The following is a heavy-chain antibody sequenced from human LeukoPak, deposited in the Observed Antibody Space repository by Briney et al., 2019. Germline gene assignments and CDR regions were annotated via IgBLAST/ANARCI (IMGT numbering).Heavy chain of an antibody. CDR3: ASRELFQYYFDY. CDR2: ISYSGST. CDR1: GGSISSSSFY. D-gene: IGHD3-10*01. V-gene: IGHV4-39*01. Sequence: PSETLSLTCTVSGGSISSSSFYWGWIRQPPGKGLEWIGSISYSGSTYYNPSLKSRVTISIDTSKYQFSLGLISVTAADTAVYYCASRELFQYYFDYWGQGTLVTVSS. J-gene: IGHJ4*02.